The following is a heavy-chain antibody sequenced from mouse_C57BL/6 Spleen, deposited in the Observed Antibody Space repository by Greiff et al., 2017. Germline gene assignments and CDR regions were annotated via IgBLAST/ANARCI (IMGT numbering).Heavy chain of an antibody. CDR3: TTGDSFDY. Sequence: EVQLKESGAELVRPGASVKLSCTASGFNIKDDYMHWVKQRPEQGLEWIGWIDPENGDTEYASKFQGKATITADTSSNTAYLQLSSLTSEDTAVYYCTTGDSFDYWGQGTTLTVSS. CDR2: IDPENGDT. J-gene: IGHJ2*01. V-gene: IGHV14-4*01. CDR1: GFNIKDDY.